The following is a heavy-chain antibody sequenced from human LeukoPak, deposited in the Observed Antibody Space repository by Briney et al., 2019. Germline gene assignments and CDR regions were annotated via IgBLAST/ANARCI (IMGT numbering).Heavy chain of an antibody. CDR3: ARTRRGSVYYWPAAFHI. CDR2: IYYSGST. CDR1: AGSISSYY. V-gene: IGHV4-59*01. D-gene: IGHD3-22*01. Sequence: PSETLSLTCTVSAGSISSYYWSWIRQPPGKGLEWIGYIYYSGSTNYNPSLKSRVTISVNTSKNQFSLKLSSVTAADTAVYYCARTRRGSVYYWPAAFHIWAQGTMVTVSS. J-gene: IGHJ3*02.